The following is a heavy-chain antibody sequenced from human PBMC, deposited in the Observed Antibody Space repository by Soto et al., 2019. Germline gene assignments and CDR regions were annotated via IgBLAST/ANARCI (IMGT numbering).Heavy chain of an antibody. Sequence: AGSLRLSCAASGFTFSIYSMNWVRHAPGKGLEWVSYISSSSSAIYYADSVKGRFTISRDNAKNSLYLEMNSLRDEDTAVYYCARDWSSSSWPEYYYYYYGMDVWGQGTTVTVSS. CDR2: ISSSSSAI. D-gene: IGHD6-13*01. J-gene: IGHJ6*02. CDR3: ARDWSSSSWPEYYYYYYGMDV. CDR1: GFTFSIYS. V-gene: IGHV3-48*02.